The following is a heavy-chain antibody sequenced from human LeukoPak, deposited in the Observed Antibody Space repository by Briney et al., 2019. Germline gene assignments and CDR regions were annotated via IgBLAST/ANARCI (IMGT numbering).Heavy chain of an antibody. CDR1: GYSFSDYY. CDR3: TRYSLGGDYDFGY. D-gene: IGHD3-16*01. Sequence: ASVKVSCKTSGYSFSDYYIHWVRQAPGQGLEWMGWINPISGATDYAQKFQGRVTMTRDTSFSTAYMELSNLRSDDTAVFYCTRYSLGGDYDFGYWGQGTLVAVSS. J-gene: IGHJ4*02. V-gene: IGHV1-2*02. CDR2: INPISGAT.